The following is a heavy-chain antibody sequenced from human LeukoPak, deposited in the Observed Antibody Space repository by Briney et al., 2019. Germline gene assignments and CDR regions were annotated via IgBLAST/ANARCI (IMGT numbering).Heavy chain of an antibody. CDR2: ISSSGSTI. D-gene: IGHD2-21*02. CDR1: GFTFSDYY. J-gene: IGHJ4*02. CDR3: ARALDCGGDCYSFDY. Sequence: PGGSLRLPCAASGFTFSDYYMSWIRQAPGKGLEWVSYISSSGSTIYYADSVKGRFTISRDNAKNSLYLQMNSLRAEDTAVYYCARALDCGGDCYSFDYWGQGTLVTVSS. V-gene: IGHV3-11*04.